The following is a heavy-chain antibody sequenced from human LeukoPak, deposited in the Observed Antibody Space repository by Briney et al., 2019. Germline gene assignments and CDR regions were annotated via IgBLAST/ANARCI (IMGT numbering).Heavy chain of an antibody. J-gene: IGHJ4*02. Sequence: KPGGSLRLSCAASGFTFSNAWMSRVRQAPGKGLEWVGRIKSKTDGGTTDYAAPVKGRFTISRDDSKNTLYLQMNSLKTEDTAVYYCTTITMIVVVTDYWGQGTLVTVSS. CDR3: TTITMIVVVTDY. CDR1: GFTFSNAW. V-gene: IGHV3-15*01. D-gene: IGHD3-22*01. CDR2: IKSKTDGGTT.